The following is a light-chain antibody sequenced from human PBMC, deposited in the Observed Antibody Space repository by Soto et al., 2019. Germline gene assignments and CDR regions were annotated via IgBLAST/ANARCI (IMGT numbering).Light chain of an antibody. Sequence: QSVLTQPASVSGSPGQSITISCTGTSSDVGGYNYVSRYQQHPGKAPKLMICDVSDRPSGISNRFSGSKSGNTASLTISGLQAEDEADYYCSSYTTSSASVFGTGTKVTVL. J-gene: IGLJ1*01. CDR1: SSDVGGYNY. V-gene: IGLV2-14*01. CDR3: SSYTTSSASV. CDR2: DVS.